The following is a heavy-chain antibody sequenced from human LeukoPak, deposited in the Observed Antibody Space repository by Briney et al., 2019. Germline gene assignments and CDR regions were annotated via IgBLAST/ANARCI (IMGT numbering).Heavy chain of an antibody. CDR3: ARLCEWNSSWYSGGYFDY. J-gene: IGHJ4*02. CDR1: GGSFSGYY. Sequence: PSETLSLTCAVYGGSFSGYYWSWIRQPPGKGLEWIGEINHSGSTYYNPSLKSRVTISVDTSKNQFSLKLSSVTAADTAVYYCARLCEWNSSWYSGGYFDYWGQGTLVTVSS. CDR2: INHSGST. D-gene: IGHD6-13*01. V-gene: IGHV4-34*01.